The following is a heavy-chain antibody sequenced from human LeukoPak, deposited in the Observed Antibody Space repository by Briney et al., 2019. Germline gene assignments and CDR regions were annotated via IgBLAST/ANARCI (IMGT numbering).Heavy chain of an antibody. D-gene: IGHD3-3*01. J-gene: IGHJ6*02. Sequence: ASVTVSCTASGGTFSSYAISWVRQAPGQGLEWMGGIIPIFGTANYAQKFQGRVTITADESTSTAYMELSSLRSEDTAVYYCASSPKTHFGVVIIRRDYYYYYGMDVWGQGTTVTVSS. CDR2: IIPIFGTA. CDR1: GGTFSSYA. CDR3: ASSPKTHFGVVIIRRDYYYYYGMDV. V-gene: IGHV1-69*13.